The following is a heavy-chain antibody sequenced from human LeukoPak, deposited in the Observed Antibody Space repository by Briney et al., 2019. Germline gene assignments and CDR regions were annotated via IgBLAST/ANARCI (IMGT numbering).Heavy chain of an antibody. Sequence: PSETLSLTCTVSGGSISSYYWSWIRQPAGKGLEWIGRIYTSGSTNYNPSLKSRVTMSVDTSKNQFSLKLSSVTAADTAVYYCATAQRITGKLCYMDVWGKGTTVTVSS. CDR2: IYTSGST. J-gene: IGHJ6*03. CDR3: ATAQRITGKLCYMDV. D-gene: IGHD1-20*01. CDR1: GGSISSYY. V-gene: IGHV4-4*07.